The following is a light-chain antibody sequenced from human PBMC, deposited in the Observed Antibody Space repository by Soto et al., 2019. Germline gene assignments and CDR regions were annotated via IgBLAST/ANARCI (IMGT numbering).Light chain of an antibody. CDR3: QQYGNSRFT. J-gene: IGKJ3*01. CDR2: GAS. CDR1: QSVTSSY. Sequence: EIVLTQSPGTQSLSPGERATLSCRASQSVTSSYLAWYQQKPGQAPRLLIYGASNRATGIPDRFSGSGSGTDFTLTISRLEPEDFAVYYCQQYGNSRFTFGPGTKVDIK. V-gene: IGKV3-20*01.